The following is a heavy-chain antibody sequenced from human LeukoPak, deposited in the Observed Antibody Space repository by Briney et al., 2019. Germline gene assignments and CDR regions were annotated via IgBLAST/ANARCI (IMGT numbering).Heavy chain of an antibody. CDR2: ISGDGGST. CDR3: AEDIRGRLLWFGELFSYYFDY. D-gene: IGHD3-10*01. CDR1: GFTFDDYA. V-gene: IGHV3-43*02. Sequence: GGSLRLSCAAPGFTFDDYAMHWVRQAPGKGLEWVSLISGDGGSTYYADSVKGRFTISRDNSKNSLYLQMNSLRTEDTALYYCAEDIRGRLLWFGELFSYYFDYWGQGTLVTVSS. J-gene: IGHJ4*02.